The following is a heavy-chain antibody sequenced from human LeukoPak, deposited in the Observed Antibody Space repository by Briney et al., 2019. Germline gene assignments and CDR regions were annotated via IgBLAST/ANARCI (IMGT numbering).Heavy chain of an antibody. Sequence: SVKVSCKASGYTFSGYYLHWVRQAPGQGLEWMGRIIPILGIANYAQKFQGRVTITADKSTSTAYMELSSLRSEDTAVYYCTRDRREDDSSGYYSDYWGQGTLVTVSS. CDR2: IIPILGIA. J-gene: IGHJ4*02. CDR3: TRDRREDDSSGYYSDY. V-gene: IGHV1-69*04. D-gene: IGHD3-22*01. CDR1: GYTFSGYY.